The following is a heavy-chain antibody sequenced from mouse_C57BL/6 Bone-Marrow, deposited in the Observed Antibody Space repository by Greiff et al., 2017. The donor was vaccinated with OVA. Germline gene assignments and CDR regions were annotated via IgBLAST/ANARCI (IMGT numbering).Heavy chain of an antibody. Sequence: QVQLQQSGPELVKPGASVKISCKASGYSFTSYYIHWVKQRPGQGLEWIGWIYPGSGNTKYNEKFKGKATLTADTSSSTAYMQLSSLTSEDSAVYYCARWVLKGFAYWGQGTLVTVSA. CDR2: IYPGSGNT. CDR3: ARWVLKGFAY. J-gene: IGHJ3*01. V-gene: IGHV1-66*01. D-gene: IGHD2-14*01. CDR1: GYSFTSYY.